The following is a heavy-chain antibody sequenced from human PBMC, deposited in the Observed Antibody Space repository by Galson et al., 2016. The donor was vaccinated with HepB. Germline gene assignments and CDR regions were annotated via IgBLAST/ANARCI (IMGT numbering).Heavy chain of an antibody. CDR2: INGNGGST. D-gene: IGHD1-14*01. J-gene: IGHJ5*02. Sequence: SLRLSCAASGFTFSTYAMDWVRQAPGKGPEWVSAINGNGGSTYYTDSVKGRFTISRDNSKNTLYLQMNSLRAEDTAVYYCAKDITSGAFHLVGDLWGQGTLVTVSS. V-gene: IGHV3-23*01. CDR1: GFTFSTYA. CDR3: AKDITSGAFHLVGDL.